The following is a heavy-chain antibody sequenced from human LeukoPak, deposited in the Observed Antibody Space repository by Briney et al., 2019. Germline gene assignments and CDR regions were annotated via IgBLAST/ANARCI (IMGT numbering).Heavy chain of an antibody. CDR3: ARGPPGSAAIDY. CDR2: INSDGSST. Sequence: GGSLRLSCAASGLTFTNYAMTWVRQAPGKGLVWVSRINSDGSSTSYADSVKGRFTISRDNAKNTLYLQMNSLRAEDTAVYYCARGPPGSAAIDYWGQGTLVTVSS. V-gene: IGHV3-74*01. D-gene: IGHD2-2*01. CDR1: GLTFTNYA. J-gene: IGHJ4*02.